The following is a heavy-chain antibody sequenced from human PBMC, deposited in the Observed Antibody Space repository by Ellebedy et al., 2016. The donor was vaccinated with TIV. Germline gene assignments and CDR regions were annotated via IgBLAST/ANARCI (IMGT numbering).Heavy chain of an antibody. V-gene: IGHV1-24*01. CDR3: ATVLMVYARGFYGMDV. J-gene: IGHJ6*02. D-gene: IGHD2-8*01. CDR2: FDPEDGET. CDR1: GYTLTELS. Sequence: AASVKVSCKVSGYTLTELSMHWVRQAPGKGLEWMGGFDPEDGETIYAQKFQGRVTMTEDTSTDTAYMELSSLRSEDTAVYYCATVLMVYARGFYGMDVWGQGTTVTVSS.